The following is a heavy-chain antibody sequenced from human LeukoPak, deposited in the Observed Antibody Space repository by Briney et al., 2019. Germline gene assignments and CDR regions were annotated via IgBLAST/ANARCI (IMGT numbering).Heavy chain of an antibody. CDR1: GYTLTGYY. D-gene: IGHD3-16*01. CDR3: ARGGYVIVRDWFDP. J-gene: IGHJ5*02. CDR2: INPNSGDT. Sequence: ASVKVSCKASGYTLTGYYMHWVRQAPGQGLEWMGCINPNSGDTKYAQKFQGRVTLTRDTSMNTAYMGLSRLRSDDTAIYYCARGGYVIVRDWFDPWGQGTLVTVSS. V-gene: IGHV1-2*02.